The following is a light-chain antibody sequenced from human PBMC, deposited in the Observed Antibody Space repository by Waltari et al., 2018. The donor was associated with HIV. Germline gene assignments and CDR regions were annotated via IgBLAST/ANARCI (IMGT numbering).Light chain of an antibody. CDR3: QQSYSTPLWT. CDR1: QSLSNS. CDR2: GAS. J-gene: IGKJ2*02. Sequence: DIQLTQSPSSLSASVGDRVTITCRTSQSLSNSLHWYQKKPVKAPNLRIYGASTLQNGIPSRFSGSGSGTDFTLTISSLQPEDFATYYCQQSYSTPLWTFGQGTKLEIK. V-gene: IGKV1-39*01.